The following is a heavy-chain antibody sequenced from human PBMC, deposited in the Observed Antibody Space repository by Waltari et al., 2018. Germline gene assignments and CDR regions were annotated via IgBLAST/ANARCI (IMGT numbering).Heavy chain of an antibody. J-gene: IGHJ3*02. V-gene: IGHV3-48*01. CDR2: ISSTTTT. CDR1: GFTFSTYN. Sequence: EVHLVASGGGLVQPGESLRLSCAASGFTFSTYNMNWVRQAPGKGLVWVSYISSTTTTYYADYVKGRFTISRDNAKNSLYLQMNSLRAEDTALYYCARGRNGYIQDVFDIWGQGTMVSVSS. CDR3: ARGRNGYIQDVFDI. D-gene: IGHD5-12*01.